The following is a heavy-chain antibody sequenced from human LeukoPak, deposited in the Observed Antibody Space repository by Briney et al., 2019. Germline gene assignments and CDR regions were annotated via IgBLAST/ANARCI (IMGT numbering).Heavy chain of an antibody. V-gene: IGHV4-59*08. CDR3: ARHFPQWELPRIGDYFDY. CDR2: IYYSGST. D-gene: IGHD1-26*01. J-gene: IGHJ4*02. Sequence: SETLSLTCTVSGGSISSYYWSWIRQPPGKGLEWIGYIYYSGSTNYNPSLKSRVTISVDTSKNQFSLKLSSVTAAGTAVYYCARHFPQWELPRIGDYFDYWGQGTLVTVSS. CDR1: GGSISSYY.